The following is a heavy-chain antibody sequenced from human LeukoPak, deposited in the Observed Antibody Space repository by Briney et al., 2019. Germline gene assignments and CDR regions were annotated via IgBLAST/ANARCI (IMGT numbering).Heavy chain of an antibody. CDR3: AKDRYSSGWYGIDY. J-gene: IGHJ4*02. CDR1: GFSFSSYG. Sequence: GRSLRLSCVAPGFSFSSYGMHWVRQAPGKGLEWVAVIWYDGSNKYNADSVKGRFTISRDNSKNTLYLQMDSLSAEDTAVYYCAKDRYSSGWYGIDYGGQGTLVTVS. D-gene: IGHD6-19*01. V-gene: IGHV3-33*06. CDR2: IWYDGSNK.